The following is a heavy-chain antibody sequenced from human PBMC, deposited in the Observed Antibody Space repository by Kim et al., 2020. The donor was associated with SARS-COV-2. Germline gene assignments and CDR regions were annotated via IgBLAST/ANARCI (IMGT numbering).Heavy chain of an antibody. CDR2: IWYDGSNK. CDR3: AREGMAESFDY. CDR1: GFTFSSYG. Sequence: GGSLRLSCAASGFTFSSYGMHWVRQAPGKGLEWVAVIWYDGSNKYYADSVKGRFTISRDNSKNTLYLQMNSLRAEDTAVYYCAREGMAESFDYWGQGTLVTVSS. V-gene: IGHV3-33*01. J-gene: IGHJ4*02.